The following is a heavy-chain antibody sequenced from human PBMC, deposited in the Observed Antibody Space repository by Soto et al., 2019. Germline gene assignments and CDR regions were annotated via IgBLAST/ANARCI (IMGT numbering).Heavy chain of an antibody. CDR3: ARVPNCRSTSCYLTFDY. CDR1: GFTFSDYY. CDR2: LSSSGSTI. V-gene: IGHV3-11*01. D-gene: IGHD2-2*01. Sequence: QVQLVESGGGLVKPGGSLRLSCAASGFTFSDYYMSWIRQAPGKGLERVSYLSSSGSTIYYADSVKGRFTISRDNAKNSRYLQLNSLRAADTAVYYCARVPNCRSTSCYLTFDYWGQGTLVTVSS. J-gene: IGHJ4*02.